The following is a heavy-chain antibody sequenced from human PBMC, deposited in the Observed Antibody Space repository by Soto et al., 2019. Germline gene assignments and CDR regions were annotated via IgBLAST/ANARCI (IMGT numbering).Heavy chain of an antibody. J-gene: IGHJ4*02. Sequence: ASVKVSCKPSGYTFTTYAISWVRQAPGQGLEWMGWINTYSGNTNYAQKLQGRVTITTDTSTSTAYMELRSLRSDDTAVYYCARESCGGDCYSGLDQWGQGTLVTASS. CDR1: GYTFTTYA. D-gene: IGHD2-21*02. CDR3: ARESCGGDCYSGLDQ. CDR2: INTYSGNT. V-gene: IGHV1-18*01.